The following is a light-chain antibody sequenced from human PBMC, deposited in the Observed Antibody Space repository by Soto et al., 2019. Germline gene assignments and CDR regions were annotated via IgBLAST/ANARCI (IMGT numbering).Light chain of an antibody. J-gene: IGKJ1*01. Sequence: DIQMTQSPSTLSGSVGDRFTITCRASQTISSWLAWYQQKPGKAPKLLIYAASSLQSGVPSRFSGSGSGTEFTLTISSLQPDDFATYYCQQYNSYWTFGQGTKVDIK. CDR2: AAS. CDR3: QQYNSYWT. CDR1: QTISSW. V-gene: IGKV1-5*01.